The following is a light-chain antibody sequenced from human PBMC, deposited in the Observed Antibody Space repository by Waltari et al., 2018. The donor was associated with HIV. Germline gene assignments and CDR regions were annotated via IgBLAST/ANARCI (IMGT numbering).Light chain of an antibody. CDR3: QQYYNWPLWT. Sequence: EIVMTQSPATLSVSPGERASLSCRASQGVDNDLAWFQQKPGQPPRLLRFGASTRATGIPARFRGSGSGTDFTLTISGLQSEDFGIYYCQQYYNWPLWTFGQGTRVEIK. CDR2: GAS. J-gene: IGKJ1*01. V-gene: IGKV3-15*01. CDR1: QGVDND.